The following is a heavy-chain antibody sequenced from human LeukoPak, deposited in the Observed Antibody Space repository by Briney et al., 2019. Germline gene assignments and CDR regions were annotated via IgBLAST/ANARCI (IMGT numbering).Heavy chain of an antibody. CDR2: IIPIFGTA. D-gene: IGHD3-10*01. CDR3: ARGVRGALSYYYYGMDV. Sequence: ASVKVSCKASGGTFSSYAISWVRQAPGQGLEWMGGIIPIFGTANYAQKFQGRVTITADESTSTAYMELSSLRSEDTAVYYCARGVRGALSYYYYGMDVWGQGTTVTVSS. CDR1: GGTFSSYA. J-gene: IGHJ6*02. V-gene: IGHV1-69*13.